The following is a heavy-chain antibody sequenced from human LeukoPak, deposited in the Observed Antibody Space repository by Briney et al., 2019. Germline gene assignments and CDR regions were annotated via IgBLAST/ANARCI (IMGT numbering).Heavy chain of an antibody. J-gene: IGHJ4*02. CDR2: ISSSSSYI. CDR3: ARDLMATIPLDY. V-gene: IGHV3-21*01. CDR1: GFTFSNYN. Sequence: GGSLRLSCAASGFTFSNYNMNWVRQAPGKGLGWVSSISSSSSYIYYADSVKGRFTISRDDAKNSLYLQMNSLRAEDTALYYCARDLMATIPLDYWGQGTLVTVSA. D-gene: IGHD5-24*01.